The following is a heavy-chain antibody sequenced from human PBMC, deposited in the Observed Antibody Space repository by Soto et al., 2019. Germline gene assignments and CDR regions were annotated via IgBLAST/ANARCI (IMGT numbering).Heavy chain of an antibody. V-gene: IGHV4-39*01. CDR1: SGSISSSTYY. D-gene: IGHD3-10*02. CDR3: ARQRALYGEWAFDV. Sequence: QLQVQESGPGLVKPSETLSLTCTVSSGSISSSTYYWGWIRQPPGKGLEWIGSINHSGSTFYNPSLKSRATMSVDTSMNQFSLNLRSVTAADTAVYYCARQRALYGEWAFDVWGQGPLVTVSS. CDR2: INHSGST. J-gene: IGHJ3*01.